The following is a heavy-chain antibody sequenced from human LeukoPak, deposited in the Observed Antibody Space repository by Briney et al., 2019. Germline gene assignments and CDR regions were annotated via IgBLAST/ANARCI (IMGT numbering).Heavy chain of an antibody. CDR3: ARGRYSSSWDNYYYMDV. CDR2: INWNGGST. D-gene: IGHD6-6*01. CDR1: GFTFSSYG. Sequence: PGGSLRLSCAASGFTFSSYGMSWVRQAPGKGLEWVSGINWNGGSTGYADSVKGRFTISRDNAKNSLYLQMNSLRAEDTALYYCARGRYSSSWDNYYYMDVWGKGTTVTVSS. V-gene: IGHV3-20*04. J-gene: IGHJ6*03.